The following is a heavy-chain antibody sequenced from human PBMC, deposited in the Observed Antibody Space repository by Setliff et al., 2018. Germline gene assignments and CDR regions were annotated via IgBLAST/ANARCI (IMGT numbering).Heavy chain of an antibody. CDR2: IDSSSTWI. D-gene: IGHD2-15*01. J-gene: IGHJ4*02. CDR1: GFNFNYDA. CDR3: ARSDGGSSGLDY. V-gene: IGHV3-21*01. Sequence: GSLRLSCAASGFNFNYDAMSWVRQAPGQGLEWVSSIDSSSTWIYYADSVKGRFTISRDNAKNSLYLQMNSLRPDDTAVYHCARSDGGSSGLDYWGQGTLVTVSS.